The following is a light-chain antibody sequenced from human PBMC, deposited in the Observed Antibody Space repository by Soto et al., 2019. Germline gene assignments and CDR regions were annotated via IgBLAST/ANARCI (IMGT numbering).Light chain of an antibody. Sequence: EIVMTQSPATLSVSPGETATLSCRASQSVGSAVAWYQHKPGQAPRLVIVASSIRATGVPGRFSGGGSGTEFTLTIGSLQSEDFAIYYCQQYKNWPPLTFGGGTTVEIK. CDR2: ASS. V-gene: IGKV3-15*01. J-gene: IGKJ4*01. CDR1: QSVGSA. CDR3: QQYKNWPPLT.